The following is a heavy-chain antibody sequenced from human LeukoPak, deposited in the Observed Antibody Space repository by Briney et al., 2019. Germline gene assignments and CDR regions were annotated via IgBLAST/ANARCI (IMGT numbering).Heavy chain of an antibody. V-gene: IGHV4-59*01. CDR3: ARGGSNTMVRGIVRAFDI. CDR2: IYYSGSA. Sequence: PSETLSLTCTVSGGSISSYYWSWIRQPPGKGLEWIGYIYYSGSANYNPSLKSRVTISVDTSKNQFSLKLSSVTAADTAVYYCARGGSNTMVRGIVRAFDIWGQGTMVTVSS. J-gene: IGHJ3*02. CDR1: GGSISSYY. D-gene: IGHD3-10*01.